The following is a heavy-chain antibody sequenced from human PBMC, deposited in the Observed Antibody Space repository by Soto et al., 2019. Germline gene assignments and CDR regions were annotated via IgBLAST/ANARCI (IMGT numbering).Heavy chain of an antibody. Sequence: SVKVSCKASGGTFSSYAISWVRQAPGQGLEWMGGIIPIFGTANYAQKFQGRVTITADESTSTAYMELSSLRSEDTAVYYCALTLGVTDPYYYYYGMDVWGQGTTVTVSS. J-gene: IGHJ6*02. D-gene: IGHD3-10*01. CDR3: ALTLGVTDPYYYYYGMDV. CDR2: IIPIFGTA. CDR1: GGTFSSYA. V-gene: IGHV1-69*13.